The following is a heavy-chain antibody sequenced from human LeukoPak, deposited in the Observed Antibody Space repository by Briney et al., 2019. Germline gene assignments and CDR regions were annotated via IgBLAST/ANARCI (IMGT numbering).Heavy chain of an antibody. Sequence: SQTLSLTCAISEYSVSSNSAAWNWIRQSPSRGLEWLGRTYYRSKWYYDYAVSVKSRITINPDTSKDQFSLQLNSVTPEDTAVYYCARGPQLVDYYYIDVWGKGTTVTVSS. J-gene: IGHJ6*03. V-gene: IGHV6-1*01. D-gene: IGHD6-13*01. CDR2: TYYRSKWYY. CDR1: EYSVSSNSAA. CDR3: ARGPQLVDYYYIDV.